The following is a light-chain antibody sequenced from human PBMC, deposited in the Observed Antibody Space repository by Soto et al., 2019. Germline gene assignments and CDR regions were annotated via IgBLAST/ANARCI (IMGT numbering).Light chain of an antibody. J-gene: IGKJ1*01. V-gene: IGKV3-15*01. CDR1: QRVSTH. CDR3: QQYNNWPQT. Sequence: EAVLTQSPATLSVSPGERATLSCRASQRVSTHVAWYQQRPGQAPRLLIYGASKRAIGLPARFSGSGSGTEFTLTITSLQSEDFAVYYCQQYNNWPQTFGQGTKVEIK. CDR2: GAS.